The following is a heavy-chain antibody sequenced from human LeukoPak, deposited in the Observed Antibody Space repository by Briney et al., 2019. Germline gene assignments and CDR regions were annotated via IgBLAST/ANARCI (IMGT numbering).Heavy chain of an antibody. CDR3: AREVAYCGGDCYSKGDAFDI. Sequence: SETLSLTCTVSGGSINSYYWSWIRQPPGKGLEWIGYIYYSGSTNYNPSLKSRVTISVDTSKNQFSLKLSSVTAADTAVYYCAREVAYCGGDCYSKGDAFDIWGQGTMVTVSS. D-gene: IGHD2-21*02. CDR2: IYYSGST. CDR1: GGSINSYY. J-gene: IGHJ3*02. V-gene: IGHV4-59*12.